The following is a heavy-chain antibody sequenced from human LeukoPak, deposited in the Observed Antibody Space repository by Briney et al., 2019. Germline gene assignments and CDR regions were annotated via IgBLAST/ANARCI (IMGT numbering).Heavy chain of an antibody. J-gene: IGHJ3*02. V-gene: IGHV1-2*02. CDR1: GYTFTGYY. CDR2: INPNSGGT. D-gene: IGHD2-15*01. CDR3: ATGRYCSGGSCFDGDAFDI. Sequence: ASVKVSCKASGYTFTGYYMHWVRQAPGQGLEWMGWINPNSGGTNYAQKFQGRVTMTRDMSTSTVYMELSSLRSEDTAVYYCATGRYCSGGSCFDGDAFDIWGQGTMVTVSS.